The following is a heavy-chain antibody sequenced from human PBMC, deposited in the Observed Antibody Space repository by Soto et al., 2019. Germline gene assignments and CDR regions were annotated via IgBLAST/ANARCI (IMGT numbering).Heavy chain of an antibody. CDR1: EFTFSSYA. J-gene: IGHJ4*02. CDR2: ISTSGVNT. CDR3: AKAPTIFGVASSHFGF. Sequence: EVQLLESGGGLVQPGGSLRLSCAASEFTFSSYAMSWVRQAPGKGLEWVSAISTSGVNTYYADSVKGRFTISRDNSKNTLYLQMSILRAEDTAVYYCAKAPTIFGVASSHFGFWGQGTLVTVSS. V-gene: IGHV3-23*01. D-gene: IGHD3-3*01.